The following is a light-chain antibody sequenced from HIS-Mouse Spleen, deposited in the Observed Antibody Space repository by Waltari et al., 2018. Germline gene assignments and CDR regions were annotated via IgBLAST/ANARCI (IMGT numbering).Light chain of an antibody. Sequence: QSALPHPPSASGPPGQSVPISCPGTSSDVGVYNYVPGYQPHPGKAPNLMIDEVSKRPSGVPDRFSGSKSGNTASLTVSGLQAEDEADYYCSSYAGSNNWVFGGGTKLTVL. CDR3: SSYAGSNNWV. J-gene: IGLJ3*02. CDR1: SSDVGVYNY. CDR2: EVS. V-gene: IGLV2-8*01.